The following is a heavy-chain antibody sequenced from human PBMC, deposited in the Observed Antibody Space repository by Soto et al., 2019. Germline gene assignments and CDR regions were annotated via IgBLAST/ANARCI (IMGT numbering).Heavy chain of an antibody. CDR3: ARGYGDYVSDY. CDR2: IYYSGST. J-gene: IGHJ4*02. CDR1: GGSISSYY. V-gene: IGHV4-59*08. D-gene: IGHD4-17*01. Sequence: PSETLCLTCTVSGGSISSYYWSWIRQPPGKGLEWIGYIYYSGSTNYNPSLKSRVTISVDTSKNQFSLKLSSVTAADTAVYYCARGYGDYVSDYWGQGTLVTVSS.